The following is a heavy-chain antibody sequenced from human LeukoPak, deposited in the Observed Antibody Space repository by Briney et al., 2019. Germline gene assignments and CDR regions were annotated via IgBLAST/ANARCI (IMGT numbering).Heavy chain of an antibody. CDR1: GFTFSNYS. CDR3: ARRAGAYSHPYDY. Sequence: GGSLRLSCAASGFTFSNYSVNWGRQAPGKGLEWASSISSSSSYIYYADSVKSRFTISRDNAKNSLYLQMNSLRAEDTAVYYCARRAGAYSHPYDYWGQGTLVTVSS. V-gene: IGHV3-21*04. J-gene: IGHJ4*02. CDR2: ISSSSSYI. D-gene: IGHD4/OR15-4a*01.